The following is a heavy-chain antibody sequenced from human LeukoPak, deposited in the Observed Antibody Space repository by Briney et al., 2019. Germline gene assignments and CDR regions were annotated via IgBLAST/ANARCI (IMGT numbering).Heavy chain of an antibody. J-gene: IGHJ4*02. CDR1: GFTFSSYA. Sequence: GGSLRLSCAASGFTFSSYAMSWVRQAPGKGLEWVSAISGSGGSTYYADSVKGRSTISRDNSKNTLYLQMNSLRAEDTAVYYCAKSQRGYCSGGSCYSGDYWGQGTLVTVSS. V-gene: IGHV3-23*01. CDR2: ISGSGGST. CDR3: AKSQRGYCSGGSCYSGDY. D-gene: IGHD2-15*01.